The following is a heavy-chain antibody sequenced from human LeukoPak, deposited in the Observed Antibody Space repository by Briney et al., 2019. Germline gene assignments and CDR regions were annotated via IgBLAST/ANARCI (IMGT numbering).Heavy chain of an antibody. CDR1: GFTFSSYG. CDR3: AKDEEGYALGY. V-gene: IGHV3-30*18. CDR2: ISYDGSNK. Sequence: GGSLRLSCAASGFTFSSYGMHWVRQAPGKGLEWVAVISYDGSNKYYADSVKGRFTISRDNSKNTLYLQMNSLRAEDTAVYYCAKDEEGYALGYWGQGTLVTVSS. D-gene: IGHD2-2*01. J-gene: IGHJ4*02.